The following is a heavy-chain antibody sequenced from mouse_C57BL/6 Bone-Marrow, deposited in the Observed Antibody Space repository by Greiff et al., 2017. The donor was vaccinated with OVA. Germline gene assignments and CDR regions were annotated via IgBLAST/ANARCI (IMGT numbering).Heavy chain of an antibody. Sequence: VQLQQSGPELVKPGASVKISCKASGYAFSSSWMNWVKQRPGKGLEWIGRIYPGDGDTNYNGKFKGKATLTADKSSSTAYMQRSSLTSEDSAVYFCARDYYGSRGYWGQGTTLTVSS. J-gene: IGHJ2*01. CDR2: IYPGDGDT. V-gene: IGHV1-82*01. D-gene: IGHD1-1*01. CDR3: ARDYYGSRGY. CDR1: GYAFSSSW.